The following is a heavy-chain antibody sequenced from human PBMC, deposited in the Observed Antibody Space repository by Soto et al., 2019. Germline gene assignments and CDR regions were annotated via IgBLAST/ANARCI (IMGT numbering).Heavy chain of an antibody. CDR1: GGSISSSSYY. D-gene: IGHD3-10*01. Sequence: TSETLSLTCTVSGGSISSSSYYWGWIRQPPGKGLEWIGSIYYSGSTYYNPSLKSRVTISVDTSKNQFSLKLSSVTAADTAVYYCARIYYYGQGMDVWGQGTTVTVSS. J-gene: IGHJ6*02. CDR3: ARIYYYGQGMDV. CDR2: IYYSGST. V-gene: IGHV4-39*01.